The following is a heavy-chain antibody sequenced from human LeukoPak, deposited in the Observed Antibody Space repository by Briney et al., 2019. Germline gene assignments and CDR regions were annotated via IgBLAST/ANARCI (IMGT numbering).Heavy chain of an antibody. J-gene: IGHJ4*02. CDR3: AHKRDNYDILTGYYPTRNYFDY. V-gene: IGHV2-5*02. D-gene: IGHD3-9*01. CDR1: GFSLSTSGVG. Sequence: SGPTLVNPTQTLTLTCTFSGFSLSTSGVGVGWIRQPPGKALEWLALIYWDDDKRYSPSLKSRLTITKDTSKNQVVLTMTNMDPVDTATYYCAHKRDNYDILTGYYPTRNYFDYWGQGTLVTVSS. CDR2: IYWDDDK.